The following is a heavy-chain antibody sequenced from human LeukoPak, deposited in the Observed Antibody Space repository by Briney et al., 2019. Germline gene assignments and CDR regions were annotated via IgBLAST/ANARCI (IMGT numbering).Heavy chain of an antibody. V-gene: IGHV3-48*04. CDR2: ISSSGSTT. D-gene: IGHD3-22*01. CDR1: GFTFSSYS. Sequence: GGSLRLSCAASGFTFSSYSMNWVRQAPGKGLEWVSYISSSGSTTHYADSVKGRFTISRDNAKKSLYLQMNSLRAEDRAVYYCARDNYDSSGYYFDWGQGTLVTVPS. CDR3: ARDNYDSSGYYFD. J-gene: IGHJ4*02.